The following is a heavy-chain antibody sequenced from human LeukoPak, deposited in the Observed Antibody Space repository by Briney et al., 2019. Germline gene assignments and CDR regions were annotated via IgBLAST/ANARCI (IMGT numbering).Heavy chain of an antibody. D-gene: IGHD5-12*01. CDR3: AKTRGGVVATTSDY. Sequence: GGSLRLSCAASGFTFTDYAMHWVRQAPGKGLEWVALTSYDGSRTDYADSVKGRFTISRDNSKNTLYLQMNSLRVEDTAVYYCAKTRGGVVATTSDYWGQGTLVTVSS. J-gene: IGHJ4*02. CDR2: TSYDGSRT. V-gene: IGHV3-30*07. CDR1: GFTFTDYA.